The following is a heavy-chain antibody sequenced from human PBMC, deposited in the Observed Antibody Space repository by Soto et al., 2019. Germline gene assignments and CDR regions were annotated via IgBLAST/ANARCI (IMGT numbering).Heavy chain of an antibody. D-gene: IGHD6-13*01. V-gene: IGHV4-59*08. CDR3: ARSIAAAGPGSYYYYYYMDV. CDR1: GGSISSYY. J-gene: IGHJ6*03. Sequence: SETLSLTCTVSGGSISSYYWSWIRQPPGKGLDWIGYIYYSGSTNYNPSLKSRVTISVDTSKNQFSLKLSSVTAADTAVYYCARSIAAAGPGSYYYYYYMDVWGKGTTVTVSS. CDR2: IYYSGST.